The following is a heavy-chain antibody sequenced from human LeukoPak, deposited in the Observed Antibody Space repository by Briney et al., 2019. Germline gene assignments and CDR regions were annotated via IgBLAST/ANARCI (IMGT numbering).Heavy chain of an antibody. D-gene: IGHD2-15*01. Sequence: GASVKVSCKASGYTFTGYYIHWVRQAPEQGLEWMGWINPNSGGTNYAQKFQGRVTMTRDTSISTAYMELSRLRSDDTAVYYCARGYCSSSSCSDTFDIWGQGTMVTVSS. CDR2: INPNSGGT. CDR1: GYTFTGYY. J-gene: IGHJ3*02. CDR3: ARGYCSSSSCSDTFDI. V-gene: IGHV1-2*02.